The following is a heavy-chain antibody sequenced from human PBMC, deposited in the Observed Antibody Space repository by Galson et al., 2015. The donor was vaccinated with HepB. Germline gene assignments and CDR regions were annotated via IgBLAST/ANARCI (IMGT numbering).Heavy chain of an antibody. Sequence: SLRLSCAASGFTFSSYAMSWVRQAPGKGLEWVSAISGSGGSTYYADSVKGRFTISRDNSKNTLYLQMNSLRAEDTAVYYCAKGEPARAYYYYDSSGYYPKSFDYWGQGTLVTVSS. CDR2: ISGSGGST. D-gene: IGHD3-22*01. CDR3: AKGEPARAYYYYDSSGYYPKSFDY. J-gene: IGHJ4*02. V-gene: IGHV3-23*01. CDR1: GFTFSSYA.